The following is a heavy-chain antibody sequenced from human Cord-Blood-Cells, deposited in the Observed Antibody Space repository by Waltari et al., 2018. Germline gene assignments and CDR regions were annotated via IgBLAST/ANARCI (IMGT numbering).Heavy chain of an antibody. D-gene: IGHD3-22*01. CDR3: NSRSDSSGYYGVDI. J-gene: IGHJ3*02. Sequence: QVQLQESGPGLVKPSGTLSLTCAVSGGSISSRTWWSWVRQPPGKGLEWIGDIYHSGSTNYNPSLKSRVTISVDKSKNQFSLKLSSVTAADTAVYYCNSRSDSSGYYGVDIWGQGTMVTVSS. CDR1: GGSISSRTW. CDR2: IYHSGST. V-gene: IGHV4-4*02.